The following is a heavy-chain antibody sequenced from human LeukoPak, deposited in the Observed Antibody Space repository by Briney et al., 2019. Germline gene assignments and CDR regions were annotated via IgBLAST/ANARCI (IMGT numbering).Heavy chain of an antibody. CDR3: ARDFGDIVVVPAAMSY. CDR1: GYTFTGYY. J-gene: IGHJ4*02. V-gene: IGHV1-2*02. CDR2: INPNSGGT. D-gene: IGHD2-2*01. Sequence: ASVKVSCKASGYTFTGYYMHWVRQAPGQGLEWIGWINPNSGGTNYAQKFQGRVTMTRDTSISTAYMELSRLRSDDTAVYYCARDFGDIVVVPAAMSYWGQGTLATVSS.